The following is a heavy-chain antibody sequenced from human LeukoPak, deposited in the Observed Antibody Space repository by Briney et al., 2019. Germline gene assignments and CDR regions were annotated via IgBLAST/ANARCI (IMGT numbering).Heavy chain of an antibody. CDR1: GFTVSSNY. J-gene: IGHJ4*02. CDR2: IYSGGST. D-gene: IGHD6-6*01. V-gene: IGHV3-66*01. CDR3: ARYSLVRRSFDY. Sequence: GGSLRLSCAASGFTVSSNYMSWVRQAPGKGLEWVSVIYSGGSTYYADSVKGRFTISRDNSKNTLYLQMNSLRAEDTAVYYCARYSLVRRSFDYWGQGTLVTVSS.